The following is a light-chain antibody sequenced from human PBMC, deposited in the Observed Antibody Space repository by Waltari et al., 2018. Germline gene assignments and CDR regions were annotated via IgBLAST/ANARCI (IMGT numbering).Light chain of an antibody. J-gene: IGLJ2*01. CDR2: KGS. CDR3: CSYSVALGFDVL. Sequence: QLRPGKAPNGLIYKGSNRPAGVPIRFSGSNSCNTASLPIGGLQAEYEADYYCCSYSVALGFDVLFGGGTKLTVL. V-gene: IGLV2-23*01.